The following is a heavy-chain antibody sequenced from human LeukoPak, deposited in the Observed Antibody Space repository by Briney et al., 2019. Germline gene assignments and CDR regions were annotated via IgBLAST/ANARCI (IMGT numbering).Heavy chain of an antibody. Sequence: PGGSLRLSCAASGFTFNSYAMSWVRQAPGKGLEWVSAISGSGGSTYYADSVKGWFTISRDNSKNTLYLQMNSLRAEDTAVYCCARRVVVTVNYAFDIWGQGTMVAVSS. CDR2: ISGSGGST. CDR1: GFTFNSYA. CDR3: ARRVVVTVNYAFDI. J-gene: IGHJ3*02. D-gene: IGHD2-21*02. V-gene: IGHV3-23*01.